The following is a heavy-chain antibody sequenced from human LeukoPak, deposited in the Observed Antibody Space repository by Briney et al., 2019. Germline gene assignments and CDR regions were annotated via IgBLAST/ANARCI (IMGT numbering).Heavy chain of an antibody. CDR2: INPNSGGT. Sequence: ASVKVSCKASGYTFTGYHMHWVRQAPGQGLEWMGRINPNSGGTNYAQKFQGRVTMTRDTSISTAYMELSRLRSDDTAVYYCARVLYYYDSSGYDYWGQGTLVTVSS. V-gene: IGHV1-2*06. D-gene: IGHD3-22*01. CDR3: ARVLYYYDSSGYDY. CDR1: GYTFTGYH. J-gene: IGHJ4*02.